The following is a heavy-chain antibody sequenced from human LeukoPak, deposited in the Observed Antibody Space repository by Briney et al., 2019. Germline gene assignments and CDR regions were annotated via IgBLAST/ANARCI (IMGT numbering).Heavy chain of an antibody. CDR3: ARSFGASQQYSSSWYYNYMDV. CDR1: GYTFTSYY. Sequence: ASVKVSCKASGYTFTSYYMHWVRQAPGQGLEWMGIINPSGGSTSYAQGRVTMTRDMSTSTVYMELSSLRSEDTAVYYCARSFGASQQYSSSWYYNYMDVWGKGTTVTVSS. J-gene: IGHJ6*03. CDR2: INPSGGST. V-gene: IGHV1-46*01. D-gene: IGHD6-13*01.